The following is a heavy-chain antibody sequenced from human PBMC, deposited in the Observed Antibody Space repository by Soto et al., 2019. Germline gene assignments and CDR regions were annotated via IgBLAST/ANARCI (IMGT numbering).Heavy chain of an antibody. J-gene: IGHJ4*02. CDR3: ARERGYCSGGSCPVDY. D-gene: IGHD2-15*01. Sequence: QLQLQESGPGLVKPSETLSLTCTVSGGSISSSSYYWGWIRQPPGKGLEWIGRIYYSGSTYYNPRLQSRVTISVDATKNQCSLKLSSVTAAATAVYYCARERGYCSGGSCPVDYWGQGTLVTVSS. CDR2: IYYSGST. CDR1: GGSISSSSYY. V-gene: IGHV4-39*02.